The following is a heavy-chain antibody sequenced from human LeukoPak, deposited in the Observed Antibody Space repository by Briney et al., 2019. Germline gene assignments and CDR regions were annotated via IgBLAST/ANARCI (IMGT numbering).Heavy chain of an antibody. D-gene: IGHD1-26*01. Sequence: GGSLRLSCAASGFTVSSNYMSWVRQAPGKGLEWVSVIYSGGSTYYADSVKGRFTISRDNSKNTLYLQMNSLRAEGTAVYYCARDRDSGSRLFDYWGQGTLVTVSS. J-gene: IGHJ4*02. CDR3: ARDRDSGSRLFDY. V-gene: IGHV3-53*01. CDR1: GFTVSSNY. CDR2: IYSGGST.